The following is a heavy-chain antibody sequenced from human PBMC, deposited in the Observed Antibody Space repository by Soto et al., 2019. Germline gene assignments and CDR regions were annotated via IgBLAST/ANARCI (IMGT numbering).Heavy chain of an antibody. CDR3: TKGGIPRRYNIPKVDFDY. J-gene: IGHJ4*02. CDR2: ISGSGATA. V-gene: IGHV3-23*01. Sequence: GGSLRLSCAASGFIFSNYAMSWVRQAPGRGLEWVSAISGSGATAYYPDSVKGRFTISRDNSKNTLYLQMNNLRADDTAVYYCTKGGIPRRYNIPKVDFDYWGEGSLVTVSS. D-gene: IGHD1-1*01. CDR1: GFIFSNYA.